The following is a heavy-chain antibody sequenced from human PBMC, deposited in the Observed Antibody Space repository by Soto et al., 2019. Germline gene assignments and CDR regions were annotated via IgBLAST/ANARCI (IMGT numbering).Heavy chain of an antibody. CDR2: IYYSGST. J-gene: IGHJ4*02. Sequence: SETLSLTXTVSGVSISSVGYYWSWIRQHPGEGLEWIGYIYYSGSTNYNPSLKSRVTISVDTSKNQFSLKLSSVTAADTAVYYCAKGVVVVTPFDYWGQGALVTVSS. CDR3: AKGVVVVTPFDY. CDR1: GVSISSVGYY. D-gene: IGHD2-21*02. V-gene: IGHV4-31*03.